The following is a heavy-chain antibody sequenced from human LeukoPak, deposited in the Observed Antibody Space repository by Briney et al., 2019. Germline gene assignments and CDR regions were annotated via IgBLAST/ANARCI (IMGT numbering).Heavy chain of an antibody. CDR3: ARLKEGIDY. CDR1: GGSFSSYF. V-gene: IGHV4-39*01. CDR2: IYYSGNT. Sequence: SETLSLTCAVYGGSFSSYFWGWIRQPPGKGLEWIGSIYYSGNTYYNPSLKSRVTISVDTSKNQFSLKLSSVTAADTAVYYCARLKEGIDYWGQGTLVTVSS. J-gene: IGHJ4*02. D-gene: IGHD3-10*01.